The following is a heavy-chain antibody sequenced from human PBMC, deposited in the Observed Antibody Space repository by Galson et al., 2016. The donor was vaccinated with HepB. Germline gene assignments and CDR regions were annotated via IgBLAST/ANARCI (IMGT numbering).Heavy chain of an antibody. Sequence: SVKVSCKASGYTFTGYYMHWVRQAPGQGLEWMGWVNPRSGGTNFARKFQDSVTLTRDTSINTAYMDLSRLSPDDTAVYYCARGRAESSSWYGGIDFWGQGTLVTVSS. CDR2: VNPRSGGT. CDR3: ARGRAESSSWYGGIDF. J-gene: IGHJ4*02. D-gene: IGHD6-13*01. CDR1: GYTFTGYY. V-gene: IGHV1-2*02.